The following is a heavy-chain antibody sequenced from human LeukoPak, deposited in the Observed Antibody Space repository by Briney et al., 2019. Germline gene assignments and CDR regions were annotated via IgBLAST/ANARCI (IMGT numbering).Heavy chain of an antibody. CDR2: INPSGGST. J-gene: IGHJ4*02. D-gene: IGHD1-26*01. Sequence: ASVKVSCKASGYTFTSYYMHWVRQAPGQGLEWMGIINPSGGSTSYAQKFQGRVTMTEDTSTDTAYMELSSLRSEDTAVYYCAAFSGSYRAGVAYFDYWGQGTLVTVSS. CDR1: GYTFTSYY. CDR3: AAFSGSYRAGVAYFDY. V-gene: IGHV1-46*01.